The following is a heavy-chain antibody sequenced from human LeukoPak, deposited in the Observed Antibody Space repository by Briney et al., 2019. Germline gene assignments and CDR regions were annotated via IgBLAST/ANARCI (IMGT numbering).Heavy chain of an antibody. CDR1: GYSISSGYY. J-gene: IGHJ3*02. Sequence: TSETLSLTCTVSGYSISSGYYWGWIRQPPGKGLEWIGSIYHSGSTYYNPSLKSRVTISVDTSKNQFSLKLSSVTAADTAVYYCARYCPPESDEYSSGDAFDIWGQGTMVTVSS. V-gene: IGHV4-38-2*02. CDR2: IYHSGST. D-gene: IGHD6-19*01. CDR3: ARYCPPESDEYSSGDAFDI.